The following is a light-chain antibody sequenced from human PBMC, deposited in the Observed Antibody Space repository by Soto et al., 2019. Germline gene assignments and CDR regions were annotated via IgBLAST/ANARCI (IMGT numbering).Light chain of an antibody. Sequence: QSVLTQPPSVSAAPGQRVAISCSGGSSDIGNNYVSWYQQSPGTAPKLLIYDNNRRPSGIPDRLSGSKSGTSATLGITGLQSGDEADYYCGTWDASRNWVFGGGTKVTVL. CDR2: DNN. CDR1: SSDIGNNY. J-gene: IGLJ3*02. CDR3: GTWDASRNWV. V-gene: IGLV1-51*01.